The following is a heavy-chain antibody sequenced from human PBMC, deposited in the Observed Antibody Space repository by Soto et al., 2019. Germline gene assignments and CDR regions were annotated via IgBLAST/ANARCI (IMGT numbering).Heavy chain of an antibody. Sequence: ASVKVSCKASGYTFTSYAMHWVRQAPGQRLEWMGWINAGNGNTKYSQKFQGRVTITRDTSASTAYMELSSLRSEDTAVYYCASLGDYGFYYYYYMDVWGKGTTVTVSS. D-gene: IGHD4-17*01. CDR1: GYTFTSYA. V-gene: IGHV1-3*01. J-gene: IGHJ6*03. CDR2: INAGNGNT. CDR3: ASLGDYGFYYYYYMDV.